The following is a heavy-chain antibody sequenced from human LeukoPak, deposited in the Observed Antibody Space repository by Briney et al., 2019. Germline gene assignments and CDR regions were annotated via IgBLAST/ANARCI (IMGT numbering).Heavy chain of an antibody. CDR1: GFTFSSYA. CDR3: AKDRTINDFWSGRPGY. D-gene: IGHD3-3*01. V-gene: IGHV3-23*01. J-gene: IGHJ4*02. CDR2: ISGSGGST. Sequence: GGSLRLSCAASGFTFSSYAMSWVRQAPGKGLEWVSAISGSGGSTYYADSVKGRFTISRDNSKNTLYLQMNSLRAEDTAVYYCAKDRTINDFWSGRPGYWGQGTLVTVSS.